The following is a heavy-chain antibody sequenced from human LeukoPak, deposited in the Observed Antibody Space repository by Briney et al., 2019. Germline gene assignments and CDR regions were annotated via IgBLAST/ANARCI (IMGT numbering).Heavy chain of an antibody. CDR3: ARRGYSYGKNYYMDV. V-gene: IGHV4-59*01. CDR1: GGFISSYY. J-gene: IGHJ6*03. Sequence: SETLSLTCTVSGGFISSYYWSWIRQPPGKGLEWIGYIYYSGSTNYNPSLKSRVTISVDTSKNQFSLKLSSVTAADTAVYYCARRGYSYGKNYYMDVWGKGTTVTVSS. CDR2: IYYSGST. D-gene: IGHD5-18*01.